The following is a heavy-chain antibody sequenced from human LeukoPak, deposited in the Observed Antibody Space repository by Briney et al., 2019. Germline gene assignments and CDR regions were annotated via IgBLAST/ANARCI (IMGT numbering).Heavy chain of an antibody. CDR2: INHSGST. D-gene: IGHD5-18*01. V-gene: IGHV4-34*01. CDR3: ARGAPKEIQLWLRLRGVAFDI. J-gene: IGHJ3*02. Sequence: SETLSLTCTVSGGSISSYYWSWICQPPGKGLELIGEINHSGSTNYNPSLKSRVTISVDTSKNQFSLKLNSVTAADTAVYYCARGAPKEIQLWLRLRGVAFDIWGQGTMVTVSS. CDR1: GGSISSYY.